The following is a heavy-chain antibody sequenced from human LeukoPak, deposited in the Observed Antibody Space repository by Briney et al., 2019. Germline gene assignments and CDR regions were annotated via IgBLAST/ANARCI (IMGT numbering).Heavy chain of an antibody. CDR2: ISSSSSYI. D-gene: IGHD6-13*01. CDR1: GFTFSSYS. CDR3: ARVPKYSSSWYVGY. Sequence: GGSLRLSCAASGFTFSSYSMNWVRQAPGKGLEWVSSISSSSSYIYYTDSVKGRFTISRDNAKNSLYLQMNSLRAEDTAVYYCARVPKYSSSWYVGYWGQGTLVTVSS. J-gene: IGHJ4*02. V-gene: IGHV3-21*01.